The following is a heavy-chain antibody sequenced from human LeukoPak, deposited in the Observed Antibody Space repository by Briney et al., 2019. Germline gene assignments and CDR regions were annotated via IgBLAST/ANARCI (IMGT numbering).Heavy chain of an antibody. V-gene: IGHV1-69*05. D-gene: IGHD6-6*01. CDR1: GYTFTSYG. CDR3: ARVSHLLAAPSYFDY. J-gene: IGHJ4*02. CDR2: IIPIFGTA. Sequence: GASVKVSCKASGYTFTSYGISWVRQAPGQGLEWMGGIIPIFGTANYAQKFQGRVTITTDESTSTAYMELSSLRSEDTAVYYCARVSHLLAAPSYFDYWGREPWSPSPQ.